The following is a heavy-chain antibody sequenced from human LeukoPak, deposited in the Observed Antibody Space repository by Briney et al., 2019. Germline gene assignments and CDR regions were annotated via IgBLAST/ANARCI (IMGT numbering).Heavy chain of an antibody. D-gene: IGHD5-24*01. J-gene: IGHJ6*02. CDR2: MNPNSGNT. V-gene: IGHV1-8*01. CDR1: GYTFTSYD. CDR3: ARRRFYYYGMDV. Sequence: ASVKVSCKASGYTFTSYDINWVRQATGQGFEWMGWMNPNSGNTGYAQKFQGRVTMTRNTSISTAYMELSSLRSEDTAVYYCARRRFYYYGMDVWGQGTTVTVSS.